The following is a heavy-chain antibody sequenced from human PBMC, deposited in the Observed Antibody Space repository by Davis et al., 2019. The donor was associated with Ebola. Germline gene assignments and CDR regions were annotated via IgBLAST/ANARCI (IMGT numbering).Heavy chain of an antibody. J-gene: IGHJ6*02. CDR1: GFSLTTRGVG. V-gene: IGHV2-5*02. CDR3: VHRHLTTTTDYGMDV. Sequence: SGPTLVKPTQTLTLTCTFSGFSLTTRGVGVGWIRQPPGKALEWLALIYWDDDKRYRPSLKSRLTIIKDTSKNQVVLTMTSMDPVDSATYYCVHRHLTTTTDYGMDVWGQGTTVTVSS. CDR2: IYWDDDK. D-gene: IGHD1-7*01.